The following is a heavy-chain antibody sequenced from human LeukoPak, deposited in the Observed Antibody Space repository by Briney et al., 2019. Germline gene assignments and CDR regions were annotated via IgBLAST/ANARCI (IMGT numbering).Heavy chain of an antibody. V-gene: IGHV3-48*03. CDR3: ARAGYSSGWFAYY. Sequence: GGSLRLSCAASGFTFSSYEMNRVRQAPGKGLEWVSYISSSGSTIYYADSVKGRFTISRDNAKNSLYLQMNSLRAEDTAMYYCARAGYSSGWFAYYWGQGTLVTVSS. D-gene: IGHD6-19*01. J-gene: IGHJ4*02. CDR2: ISSSGSTI. CDR1: GFTFSSYE.